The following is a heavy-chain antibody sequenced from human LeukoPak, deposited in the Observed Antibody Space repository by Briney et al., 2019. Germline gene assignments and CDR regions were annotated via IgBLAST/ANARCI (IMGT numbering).Heavy chain of an antibody. CDR1: GGSISSSNYY. D-gene: IGHD1-26*01. CDR3: ARLQSGAPTFYFDY. Sequence: SETLSLTCTVSGGSISSSNYYWGWIRQPPGKGLEWIGSIYFSGSTYYNPSLRSRVTISVDTSKNQFSLKLSSVTAADTAVYYCARLQSGAPTFYFDYWGQGTLVTVSS. CDR2: IYFSGST. J-gene: IGHJ4*02. V-gene: IGHV4-39*01.